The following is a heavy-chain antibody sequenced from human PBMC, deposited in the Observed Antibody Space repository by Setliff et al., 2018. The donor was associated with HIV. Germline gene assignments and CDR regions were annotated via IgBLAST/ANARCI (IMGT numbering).Heavy chain of an antibody. D-gene: IGHD3-22*01. CDR2: IIPIYGTA. J-gene: IGHJ6*03. V-gene: IGHV1-69*13. CDR1: GGTFSSYA. Sequence: SVKVSCKASGGTFSSYAISWVRQAPGQGLEWMGGIIPIYGTANYAQKFQGRVTITADESSSTAYMELSSLRSEDAAVYYCATGGYYYYDKSDYYYHIDVWGKGTTVTVSS. CDR3: ATGGYYYYDKSDYYYHIDV.